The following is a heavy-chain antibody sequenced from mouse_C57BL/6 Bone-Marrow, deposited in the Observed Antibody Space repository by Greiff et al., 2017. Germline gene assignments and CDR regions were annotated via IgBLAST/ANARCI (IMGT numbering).Heavy chain of an antibody. D-gene: IGHD2-5*01. V-gene: IGHV1-81*01. CDR2: IYPRSGNT. CDR3: ARSLYSTYERWYFDV. CDR1: GYTFTSYG. Sequence: QVQLQQSGAELARPGASVKLSCKASGYTFTSYGISWVKQRTGQGLEWIGEIYPRSGNTYYNEKFKSKATLTVDKSSSTAYMQLSSLTSEDSAVYYCARSLYSTYERWYFDVWGTGTTVTVSS. J-gene: IGHJ1*03.